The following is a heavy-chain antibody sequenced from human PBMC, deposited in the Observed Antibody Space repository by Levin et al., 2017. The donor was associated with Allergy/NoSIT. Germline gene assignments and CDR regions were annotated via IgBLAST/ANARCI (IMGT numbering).Heavy chain of an antibody. Sequence: GGSLRLSCAASGFTFSSYWMSWVRQAPGKGLEWVANIKQDGSEKHYVDSVKGRFTISRDNAKNSLYLQMNSLRAEDTAVYYCARVLYTYRSLTDYWGQGTLVTVSS. D-gene: IGHD3-3*01. V-gene: IGHV3-7*04. CDR1: GFTFSSYW. CDR2: IKQDGSEK. J-gene: IGHJ4*02. CDR3: ARVLYTYRSLTDY.